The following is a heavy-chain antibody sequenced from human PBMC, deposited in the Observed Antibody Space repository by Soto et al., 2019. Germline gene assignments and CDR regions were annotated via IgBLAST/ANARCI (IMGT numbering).Heavy chain of an antibody. D-gene: IGHD1-7*01. J-gene: IGHJ4*02. CDR3: ARDRIIGTSYSDY. CDR1: SGSINSFY. V-gene: IGHV4-4*07. Sequence: NPSETLSLTCTVSSGSINSFYWSWIRQPAGKGLEWIGRIHSSGTTNYNPSLKSRVTMSVDTSRNQFSLKLTSVTAADTAVYYCARDRIIGTSYSDYWGQGVLVTAPQ. CDR2: IHSSGTT.